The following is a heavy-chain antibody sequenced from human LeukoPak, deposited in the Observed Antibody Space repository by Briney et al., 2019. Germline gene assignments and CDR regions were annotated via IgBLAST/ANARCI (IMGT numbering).Heavy chain of an antibody. D-gene: IGHD1-1*01. CDR3: IREVQVRASASLGL. CDR2: MNSAGTTI. Sequence: GGSLRLSCAASGFTISGFWMHWVRQVPGEGLVWVARMNSAGTTINYADSVKGRFTISRDNVRNALHLQMNNLSLEDTAVYFCIREVQVRASASLGLWGRGTLVTVS. CDR1: GFTISGFW. J-gene: IGHJ4*01. V-gene: IGHV3-74*01.